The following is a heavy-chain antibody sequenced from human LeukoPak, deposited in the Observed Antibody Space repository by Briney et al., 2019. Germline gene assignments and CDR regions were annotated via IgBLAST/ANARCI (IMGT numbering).Heavy chain of an antibody. Sequence: GESLKISCKGLGHSFTSYWIGWVRQMPGKGLEWMGIIYFGDSDTRYSPSFQGQVIISADKSISTAYLQWSSLKASDTAMYYCASDDNGDYVLWGQGTLVTVSS. V-gene: IGHV5-51*01. D-gene: IGHD4-17*01. CDR3: ASDDNGDYVL. CDR2: IYFGDSDT. J-gene: IGHJ4*02. CDR1: GHSFTSYW.